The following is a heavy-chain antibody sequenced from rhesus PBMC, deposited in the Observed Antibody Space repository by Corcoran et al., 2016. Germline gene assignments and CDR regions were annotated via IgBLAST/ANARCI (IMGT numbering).Heavy chain of an antibody. J-gene: IGHJ3*01. CDR3: ARDDSGYYDAFDF. CDR2: IYGRSTST. Sequence: QVQLQESGPGVVKPSETLSLTCAVSGGSISDSYRWSWIRQPPGKGLEWIGYIYGRSTSTNYNPSLKSRVTISKDTSKNQFSLKLSSVTAADTAVYYCARDDSGYYDAFDFWGQGLRVTVSS. V-gene: IGHV4S10*01. D-gene: IGHD3-28*01. CDR1: GGSISDSYR.